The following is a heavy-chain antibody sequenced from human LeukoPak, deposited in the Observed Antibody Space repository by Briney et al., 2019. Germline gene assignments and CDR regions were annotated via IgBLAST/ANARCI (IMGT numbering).Heavy chain of an antibody. CDR1: GFTFSGSA. D-gene: IGHD1/OR15-1a*01. J-gene: IGHJ6*03. CDR2: IRSKANSYAT. Sequence: GGSLRLSCAASGFTFSGSAMHWVRQASGKGLEWVGRIRSKANSYATAYAASVKGRFTISRDDSKNTAYLQMNGLKTEDTAVYYCTRLFRTRSYYMDVWGKGTTVTVSS. CDR3: TRLFRTRSYYMDV. V-gene: IGHV3-73*01.